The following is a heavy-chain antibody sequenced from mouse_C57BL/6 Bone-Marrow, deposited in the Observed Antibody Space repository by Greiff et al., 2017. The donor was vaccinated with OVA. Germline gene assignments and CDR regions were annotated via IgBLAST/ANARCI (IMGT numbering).Heavy chain of an antibody. CDR3: ARKTNYYFDY. CDR1: GFSLTSYA. J-gene: IGHJ2*01. CDR2: LWTGGGT. V-gene: IGHV2-9-1*01. Sequence: VKLQESGPGLVAPSQSLSITCTVSGFSLTSYAISWVRQPPGKGLEWLGVLWTGGGTNYNSALKSRLSISKDNSKSQVFLKMNSLQTDDTARYYCARKTNYYFDYWGQGTTLTVSS.